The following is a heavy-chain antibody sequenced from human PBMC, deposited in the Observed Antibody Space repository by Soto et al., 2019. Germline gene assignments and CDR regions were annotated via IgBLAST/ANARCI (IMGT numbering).Heavy chain of an antibody. J-gene: IGHJ4*02. CDR2: IYHSGST. V-gene: IGHV4-38-2*01. Sequence: SETLSLTCAVSGYSISSGYYWGWIRQPPGKGLEWIGSIYHSGSTYYNPSLKSRVTISVDTSKNQFSLKLSSVTAADTAVYYCARASDYDSSGYFDYWGQGTLVTVSS. D-gene: IGHD3-22*01. CDR3: ARASDYDSSGYFDY. CDR1: GYSISSGYY.